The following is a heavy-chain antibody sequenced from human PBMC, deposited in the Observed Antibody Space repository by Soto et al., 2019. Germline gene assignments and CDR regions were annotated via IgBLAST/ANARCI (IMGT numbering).Heavy chain of an antibody. CDR1: GFTFSSYG. J-gene: IGHJ4*02. CDR2: IWYDGSNK. CDR3: ARGHVLSSSWYLAY. V-gene: IGHV3-33*01. D-gene: IGHD6-13*01. Sequence: PGGSLRLSCAASGFTFSSYGMHWVRQAPGKGLEWVAVIWYDGSNKYYADSVKGRFTISRDNSKNTLYLQMNSLRAEDTAVYYCARGHVLSSSWYLAYWGQGT.